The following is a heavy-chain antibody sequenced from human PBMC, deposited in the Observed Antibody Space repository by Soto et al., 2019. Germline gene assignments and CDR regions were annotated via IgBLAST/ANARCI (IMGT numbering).Heavy chain of an antibody. CDR1: GFIFSSYG. CDR2: IWHDGSNK. V-gene: IGHV3-33*01. CDR3: ARDQANGDYADYYGMDV. J-gene: IGHJ6*02. D-gene: IGHD4-17*01. Sequence: QVQVVESGGGVVQPGRSQRLSCAASGFIFSSYGMHWVRQAPGKGLEWVAVIWHDGSNKYYADSVKGRFTISRDNSKNTRYLQMNSLRAEDTAVYYCARDQANGDYADYYGMDVWGQGTTVTVSS.